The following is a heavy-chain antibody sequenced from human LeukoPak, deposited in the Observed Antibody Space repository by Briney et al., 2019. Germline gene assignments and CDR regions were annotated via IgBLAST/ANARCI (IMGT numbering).Heavy chain of an antibody. J-gene: IGHJ4*02. CDR2: INQDGTEK. D-gene: IGHD5-24*01. CDR3: AKSGYNRFDY. Sequence: GESLRLSCAASGFTFTTYWMSWVRQLPGKGLEWVANINQDGTEKHYVDSVKGRFTISRDNSKNTLYLQMNSLRAEDTAVYYCAKSGYNRFDYWGQGTLVTVSS. CDR1: GFTFTTYW. V-gene: IGHV3-7*03.